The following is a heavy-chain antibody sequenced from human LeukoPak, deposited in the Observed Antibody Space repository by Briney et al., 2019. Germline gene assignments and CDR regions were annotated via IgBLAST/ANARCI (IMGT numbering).Heavy chain of an antibody. CDR1: GFTFDDYA. Sequence: GGSLRLSCAASGFTFDDYAMHWVRQAPGKGLEWVSGISWNSGSIGYADSVKGRFTISRDNAKNSLYLQMNSLRAEDTALYYCAKDMAYDSSGFYYGMDVWGQGTTVTVSS. J-gene: IGHJ6*02. CDR3: AKDMAYDSSGFYYGMDV. D-gene: IGHD3-22*01. CDR2: ISWNSGSI. V-gene: IGHV3-9*01.